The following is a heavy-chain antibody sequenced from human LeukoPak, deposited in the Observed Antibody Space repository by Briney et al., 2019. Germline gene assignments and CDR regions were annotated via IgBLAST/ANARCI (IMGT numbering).Heavy chain of an antibody. CDR1: GFSFSSYW. V-gene: IGHV3-7*01. D-gene: IGHD2-2*01. CDR3: ARAYQLLFVDTHFDY. J-gene: IGHJ4*02. Sequence: GGPLRLSYAASGFSFSSYWMRWFRQPPRKGLEWVAGIKQDGTEKYYLDSVKGRFTITRNNVKKSLYPQMNSLNADDTAVYYCARAYQLLFVDTHFDYWGQGTMVTVSS. CDR2: IKQDGTEK.